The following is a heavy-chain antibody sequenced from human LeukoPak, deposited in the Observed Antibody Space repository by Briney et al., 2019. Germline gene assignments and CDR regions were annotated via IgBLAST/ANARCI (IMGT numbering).Heavy chain of an antibody. CDR3: ARVAVGVTGSTNWFDP. D-gene: IGHD2-21*02. J-gene: IGHJ5*02. CDR2: IWYDGSNK. CDR1: GFTFSSYG. V-gene: IGHV3-33*01. Sequence: PGRSLRLSCAASGFTFSSYGMHWVRQAPGKGLEWVAVIWYDGSNKYYADSVKGRFTISRDNSKNTLYLQMNSLRAEDTAVYYCARVAVGVTGSTNWFDPWGQGTLVTVSS.